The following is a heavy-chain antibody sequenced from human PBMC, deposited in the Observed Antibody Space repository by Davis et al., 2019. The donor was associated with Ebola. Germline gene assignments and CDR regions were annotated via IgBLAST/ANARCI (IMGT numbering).Heavy chain of an antibody. CDR1: GYTFTNYH. D-gene: IGHD1-26*01. CDR3: ARDPPVTLGVGATDAFDI. J-gene: IGHJ3*02. Sequence: ASVKVSCKASGYTFTNYHMHWVRQAPGQGFEWMGIINPSGGSTSYAQRFQGRVTMTRDTSTSTVYMELSSLRSDDTAVYYCARDPPVTLGVGATDAFDIWGQGTMVTVSS. CDR2: INPSGGST. V-gene: IGHV1-46*01.